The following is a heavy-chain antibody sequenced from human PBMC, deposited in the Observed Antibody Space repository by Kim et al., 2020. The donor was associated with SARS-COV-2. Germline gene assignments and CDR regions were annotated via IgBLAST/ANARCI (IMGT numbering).Heavy chain of an antibody. J-gene: IGHJ6*02. CDR2: IHPGDSDV. CDR3: ARQGSGYLFYYYGLDV. CDR1: GYSFTSYS. Sequence: GESLKISCKGSGYSFTSYSIGWVRQMPGKGLEWMGIIHPGDSDVRFSPSFQGQVTISADKSITTAYLQWSTLKASDTATYYCARQGSGYLFYYYGLDVWGQGTTVTVSS. V-gene: IGHV5-51*01. D-gene: IGHD5-12*01.